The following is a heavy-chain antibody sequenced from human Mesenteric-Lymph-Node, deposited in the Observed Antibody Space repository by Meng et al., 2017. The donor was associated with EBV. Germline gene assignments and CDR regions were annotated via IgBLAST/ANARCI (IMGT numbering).Heavy chain of an antibody. J-gene: IGHJ4*02. Sequence: QGQHVQSGAESKAPGASVKISCKTSGYTFITSSMHWLRQAPGQRPEWMGWINVGTGTTKYSQTFLGRVPISGDTSTSTGYMELSSLKSEDTAVYFCASPKGYNFWTGYADYWGQGTLVTVSS. CDR1: GYTFITSS. CDR2: INVGTGTT. D-gene: IGHD3/OR15-3a*01. CDR3: ASPKGYNFWTGYADY. V-gene: IGHV1-3*01.